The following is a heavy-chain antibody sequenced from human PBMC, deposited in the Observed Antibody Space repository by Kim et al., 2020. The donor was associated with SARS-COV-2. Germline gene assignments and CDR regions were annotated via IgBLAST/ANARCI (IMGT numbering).Heavy chain of an antibody. D-gene: IGHD3-22*01. J-gene: IGHJ5*02. V-gene: IGHV3-23*01. Sequence: ADSVKGRFTISRDNSKNTLYLQMNSLRAEDTAVYYCAKDSDMIVVGWFDPWGQGTLVTVSS. CDR3: AKDSDMIVVGWFDP.